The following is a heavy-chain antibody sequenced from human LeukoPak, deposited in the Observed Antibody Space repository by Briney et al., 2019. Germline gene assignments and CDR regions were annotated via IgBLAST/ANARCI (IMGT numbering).Heavy chain of an antibody. V-gene: IGHV4-38-2*02. CDR1: GYSISSGYY. Sequence: SETLSLTCTVSGYSISSGYYWGWIRQPPGKGLEWIGSIYHSGSTYYNPSLKSRVTISVDTSKNQFSLKLSSVTAADTAVYYCARLMEMIVGVDYWGQGTLVTVSS. D-gene: IGHD3-22*01. CDR3: ARLMEMIVGVDY. J-gene: IGHJ4*02. CDR2: IYHSGST.